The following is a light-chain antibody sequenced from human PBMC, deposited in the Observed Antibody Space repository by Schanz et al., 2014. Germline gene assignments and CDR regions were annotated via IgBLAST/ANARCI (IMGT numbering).Light chain of an antibody. CDR3: QQYGSSPLT. CDR2: GAS. J-gene: IGKJ1*01. V-gene: IGKV3-20*01. CDR1: QSVSSN. Sequence: EIVLTQSPATLSLSPGERATLSCRASQSVSSNLAWYQQKPGQAPRLLIYGASTRATGIPARFSGSGSGTDFTLTISRLEPEDFAVYYCQQYGSSPLTFGQGTKVEIK.